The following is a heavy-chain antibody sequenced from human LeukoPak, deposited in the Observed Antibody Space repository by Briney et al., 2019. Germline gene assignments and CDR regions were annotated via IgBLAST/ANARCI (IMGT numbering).Heavy chain of an antibody. V-gene: IGHV7-4-1*02. D-gene: IGHD2-2*02. J-gene: IGHJ6*02. CDR1: GYTFTSYA. CDR2: INTNTGNP. CDR3: ARAYAYCSSTSCYTGIWTFYGMDV. Sequence: GASVKVSCKASGYTFTSYAMNWVRQAPGQGLEWMGWINTNTGNPTYAQGFTGRFVFSSDTSVSTAYLQISSLKAEDTAVYYCARAYAYCSSTSCYTGIWTFYGMDVWGQGTTVTVSS.